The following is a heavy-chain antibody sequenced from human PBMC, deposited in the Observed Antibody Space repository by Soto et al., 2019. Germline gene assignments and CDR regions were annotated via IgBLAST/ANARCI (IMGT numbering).Heavy chain of an antibody. CDR1: GFTFSSYA. J-gene: IGHJ4*02. CDR2: ISYDGSNK. CDR3: ARETYSSGWTPTFDY. V-gene: IGHV3-30-3*01. Sequence: QVQLVESGGGVVQPGRSLRLSCAASGFTFSSYAMHWVRQAPGKGLEWVAVISYDGSNKYYADYVKGRFTISRDNSKNTLYLKMNSLRAEDTAVYYCARETYSSGWTPTFDYWGQGTLVTVSS. D-gene: IGHD6-19*01.